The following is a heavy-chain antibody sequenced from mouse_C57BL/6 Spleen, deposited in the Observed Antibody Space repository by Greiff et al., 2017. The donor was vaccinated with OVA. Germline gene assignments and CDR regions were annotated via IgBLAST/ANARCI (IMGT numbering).Heavy chain of an antibody. J-gene: IGHJ1*03. CDR2: INPSNGGT. Sequence: QVQLKQPGTELVKPGASVKLSCKASGYTFTSYWMHWVKQRPGQGLEWIGNINPSNGGTNYNEKFKSKATLTVDKSSSTAYMQLSSLTSEDSAVYYCARGGVYYGSSYKYFDVWGTGTTVTVSS. D-gene: IGHD1-1*01. V-gene: IGHV1-53*01. CDR1: GYTFTSYW. CDR3: ARGGVYYGSSYKYFDV.